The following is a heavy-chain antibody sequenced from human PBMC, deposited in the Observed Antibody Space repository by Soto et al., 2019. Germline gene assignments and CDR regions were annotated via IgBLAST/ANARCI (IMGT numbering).Heavy chain of an antibody. CDR1: GFTFSSYE. D-gene: IGHD6-13*01. J-gene: IGHJ4*02. CDR3: ARSPPYSSSWYYRGFQARFDY. V-gene: IGHV3-48*03. CDR2: ISSSGSTI. Sequence: GGSLRLSCAASGFTFSSYEMNWVRQAPGKGLEWVSYISSSGSTIYYADSAKGRFTISRDNAKNSLYLQMNSLRAEDTAVYYCARSPPYSSSWYYRGFQARFDYWGQGTLVTVSS.